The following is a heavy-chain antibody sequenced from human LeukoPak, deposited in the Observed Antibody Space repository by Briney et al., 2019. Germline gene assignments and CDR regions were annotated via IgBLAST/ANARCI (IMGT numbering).Heavy chain of an antibody. CDR2: IYTSGST. CDR1: GASIISYY. Sequence: KPSETLSLTCTVSGASIISYYWSWIRQPAGKGLEWIGRIYTSGSTNYNPSLNSRITMSIDTSKNQFSLKLSSVTAADTAVYYCARYSSGWSIDNGQFGHWGQGTLVTVSS. J-gene: IGHJ4*02. D-gene: IGHD6-19*01. V-gene: IGHV4-4*07. CDR3: ARYSSGWSIDNGQFGH.